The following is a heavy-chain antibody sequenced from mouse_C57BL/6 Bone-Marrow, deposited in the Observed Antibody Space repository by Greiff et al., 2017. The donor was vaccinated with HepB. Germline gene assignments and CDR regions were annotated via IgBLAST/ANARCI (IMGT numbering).Heavy chain of an antibody. CDR2: ISSGGDYI. D-gene: IGHD2-1*01. CDR3: TRGGGNSFAY. J-gene: IGHJ3*01. Sequence: DVMLVESGEGLVKPGGSLKLSCAASGFTFSSYAMSWVRQTPEKRLEWVAYISSGGDYIYYADTVKGRFTISRDNARNTLYLQMSSLKSEDTAMYYCTRGGGNSFAYWGQGTLVTVSA. V-gene: IGHV5-9-1*02. CDR1: GFTFSSYA.